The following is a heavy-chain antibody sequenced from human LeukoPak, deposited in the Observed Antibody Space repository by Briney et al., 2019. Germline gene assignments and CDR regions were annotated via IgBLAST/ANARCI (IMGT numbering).Heavy chain of an antibody. Sequence: GSLRLSCAASGFTVSSNYMSWVRQAPGKGLEWVSVIYSGGSTYYADSVKGRFTISRDNSKNTLYLQMNSLRAEDTAVYYCARGPTTVTPRYYYYGMDVWGQGTTVTVSS. V-gene: IGHV3-66*01. D-gene: IGHD4-4*01. J-gene: IGHJ6*02. CDR3: ARGPTTVTPRYYYYGMDV. CDR1: GFTVSSNY. CDR2: IYSGGST.